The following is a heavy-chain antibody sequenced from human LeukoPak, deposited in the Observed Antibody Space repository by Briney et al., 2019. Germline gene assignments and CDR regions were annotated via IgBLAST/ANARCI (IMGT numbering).Heavy chain of an antibody. J-gene: IGHJ3*02. CDR1: GFTFDDYG. Sequence: GGSLRLSCAASGFTFDDYGMSWVRQAPGKGLEWVSGINWNGGSTGYADSVKGRFTISRDNAKNSLYLQMNSLRAEDTALYHCARALYYDFWGGSPDDAFDIWGQGTMVTVSS. CDR2: INWNGGST. CDR3: ARALYYDFWGGSPDDAFDI. D-gene: IGHD3-3*01. V-gene: IGHV3-20*01.